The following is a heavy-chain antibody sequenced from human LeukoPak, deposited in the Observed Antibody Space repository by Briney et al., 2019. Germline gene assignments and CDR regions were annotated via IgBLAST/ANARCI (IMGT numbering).Heavy chain of an antibody. CDR1: GGSISSYY. CDR3: ARIPWDIVVVPAAYNWFDP. J-gene: IGHJ5*02. CDR2: IYYSGST. V-gene: IGHV4-59*01. D-gene: IGHD2-2*01. Sequence: SETLSLTCTVSGGSISSYYWSWIRQPPGKGLEWIGYIYYSGSTNYNPSLKSRVTISVDTSKNQFSLKLSSVTAADTAVYYCARIPWDIVVVPAAYNWFDPWGQGTLVTVSS.